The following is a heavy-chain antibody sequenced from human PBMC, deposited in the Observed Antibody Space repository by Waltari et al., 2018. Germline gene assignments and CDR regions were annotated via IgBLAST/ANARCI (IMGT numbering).Heavy chain of an antibody. Sequence: QVQLVESGGGLVNPGGSLRLSCAASGFSFSDYYMTWIRQAPGKGLDWSAVISSRDNIIYHAYSLKGRFTISRDNAKNSLFLQMKSLRAEDTAVYYCARAREQNYDFWNGYSFYFDHWGQGALVTVSS. D-gene: IGHD3-3*01. CDR2: ISSRDNII. CDR3: ARAREQNYDFWNGYSFYFDH. J-gene: IGHJ4*02. CDR1: GFSFSDYY. V-gene: IGHV3-11*01.